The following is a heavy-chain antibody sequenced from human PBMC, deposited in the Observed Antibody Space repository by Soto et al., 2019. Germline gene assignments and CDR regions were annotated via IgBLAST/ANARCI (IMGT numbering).Heavy chain of an antibody. CDR3: LKDGGRASYYGFWSGYFSV. Sequence: EVQLVESGGGLVQPGRSLRLSCAASGFTFDDYGMHWVRQDPGKGLEWVSGISWNRATIGYADSVKGRFTISRDNAKNSLYLQMNSLRAEDTALYYCLKDGGRASYYGFWSGYFSVWGQGTTVTVSS. J-gene: IGHJ6*02. V-gene: IGHV3-9*01. CDR1: GFTFDDYG. CDR2: ISWNRATI. D-gene: IGHD3-3*01.